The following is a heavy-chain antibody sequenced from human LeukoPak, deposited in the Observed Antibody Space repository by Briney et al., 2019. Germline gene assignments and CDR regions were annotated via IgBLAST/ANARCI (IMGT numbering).Heavy chain of an antibody. CDR1: GYTFTSYG. CDR3: ARAEYCSSTSCYSGGRLYSSSAGDY. D-gene: IGHD2-2*01. CDR2: ISAYNGNT. J-gene: IGHJ4*02. Sequence: ASVKVSCKASGYTFTSYGISWVRQAPGQGLEWMGWISAYNGNTNYAQKLQGRVTMTTDTSTSTANMELRSLRSDDTAVYYCARAEYCSSTSCYSGGRLYSSSAGDYWGQGTLVTVSS. V-gene: IGHV1-18*01.